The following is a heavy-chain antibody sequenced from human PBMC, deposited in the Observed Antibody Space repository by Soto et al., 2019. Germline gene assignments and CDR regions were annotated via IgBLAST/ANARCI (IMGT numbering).Heavy chain of an antibody. V-gene: IGHV3-30-3*01. J-gene: IGHJ4*02. CDR3: ARPYSSGWYGDLDY. D-gene: IGHD6-19*01. CDR2: ISYDGSNK. CDR1: GFTFSSYA. Sequence: QVQLVESGGGVVQPGRSLRLSCTASGFTFSSYAMHWVRQAPGKGLEWVAVISYDGSNKYYADSVKGRFTISRDNFKNTMYMQMNSLRVEDTAVYYCARPYSSGWYGDLDYWGQGTVVSVSS.